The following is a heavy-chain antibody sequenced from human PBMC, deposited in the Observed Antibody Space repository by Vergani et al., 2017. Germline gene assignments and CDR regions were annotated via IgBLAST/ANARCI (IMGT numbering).Heavy chain of an antibody. J-gene: IGHJ6*03. CDR3: ARDRVRDYYYYMDV. CDR1: GFTFRSYS. Sequence: EVQLVESGGGLVQPGGSLRLSCAASGFTFRSYSINWVRQAPGKGLEWVSYISTSSSTIFYADSVKGRFTISRDNAKNSLYLQMNSLRAEDTAVYYCARDRVRDYYYYMDVWGKGTTVTVSS. CDR2: ISTSSSTI. D-gene: IGHD3-10*01. V-gene: IGHV3-48*01.